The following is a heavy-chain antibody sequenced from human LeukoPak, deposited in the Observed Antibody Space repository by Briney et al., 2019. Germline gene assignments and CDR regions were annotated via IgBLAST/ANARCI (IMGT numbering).Heavy chain of an antibody. CDR2: INPNSGGT. D-gene: IGHD6-19*01. J-gene: IGHJ4*02. CDR1: GYTFTGYY. CDR3: ARIYSSGRYYFDY. Sequence: ASVKVSCKASGYTFTGYYMHWVRQAPGQGLEWMGWINPNSGGTNYAQKFQGRVTMTRDTSISTAYMELSSLRSEDTAVYYCARIYSSGRYYFDYWGQGTLVTVSS. V-gene: IGHV1-2*02.